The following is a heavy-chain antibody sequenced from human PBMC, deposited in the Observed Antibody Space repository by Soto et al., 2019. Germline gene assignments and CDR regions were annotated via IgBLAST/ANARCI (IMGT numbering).Heavy chain of an antibody. CDR1: GGSISSGGYY. CDR3: ARVQGGYCSSTSCFRYFDY. CDR2: IYYSGST. Sequence: SETLSLTCTVSGGSISSGGYYWSWIRQHPGKGLEWIGYIYYSGSTYYNPSLKSRVTISVDTSKNQFSLKLSSVTAADTAVYYCARVQGGYCSSTSCFRYFDYWGQGTLVTVSS. D-gene: IGHD2-2*01. V-gene: IGHV4-31*03. J-gene: IGHJ4*02.